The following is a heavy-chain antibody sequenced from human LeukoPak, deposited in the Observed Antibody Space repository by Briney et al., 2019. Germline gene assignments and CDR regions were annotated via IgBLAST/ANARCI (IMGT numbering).Heavy chain of an antibody. CDR3: ARDPYGDLIPLFDY. J-gene: IGHJ4*02. Sequence: GGSLRLSCTASGFSFSTYGMNWVRQAPGRGLEWVSGLSGSGTITYYADAVKGRFTISRDNSKNMLYLQMNSLRAEDTAIYYCARDPYGDLIPLFDYWGQGTLLSVSS. CDR2: LSGSGTIT. V-gene: IGHV3-23*01. D-gene: IGHD4-17*01. CDR1: GFSFSTYG.